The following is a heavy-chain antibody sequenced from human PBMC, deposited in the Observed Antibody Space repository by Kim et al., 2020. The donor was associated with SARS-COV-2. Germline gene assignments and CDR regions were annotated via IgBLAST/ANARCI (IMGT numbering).Heavy chain of an antibody. V-gene: IGHV4-59*01. CDR1: GGSISSYY. D-gene: IGHD6-6*01. J-gene: IGHJ6*02. CDR3: ARSRYSSSSTYYYYGMDV. CDR2: IYYSGST. Sequence: SETLSLTCTVSGGSISSYYWSWIRQPPGKGLEWIGYIYYSGSTNYNPSLKSRVTISVDTSKNQFSLKLSSVTAADTAVYYCARSRYSSSSTYYYYGMDVWAQGTTVTVSS.